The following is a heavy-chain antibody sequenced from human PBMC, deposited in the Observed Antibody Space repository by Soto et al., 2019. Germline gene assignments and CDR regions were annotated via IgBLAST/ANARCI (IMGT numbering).Heavy chain of an antibody. D-gene: IGHD3-22*01. CDR3: ARRAFYDSSGYALDY. Sequence: SETLSLTCSVSGASISADYWSWIRQSPGKRLEYIGFIYKGGSPNYNPSLESRVTISPDTSKNQVSLKLTSVTAADTAMYYCARRAFYDSSGYALDYWGQGTLVTVSS. CDR2: IYKGGSP. CDR1: GASISADY. J-gene: IGHJ4*02. V-gene: IGHV4-59*01.